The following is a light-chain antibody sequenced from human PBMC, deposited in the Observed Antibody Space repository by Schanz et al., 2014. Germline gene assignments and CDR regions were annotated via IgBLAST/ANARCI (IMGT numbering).Light chain of an antibody. V-gene: IGLV2-8*01. CDR2: EGS. CDR3: SSYGGSHNFV. Sequence: QSALTQPASVSGSPGQSITISCTGTSRDVGGYDYVSWYQQHPGEAPKLLIYEGSKRPSGVSNRFSGSKSGNTASLTVSGLQAEDEADYYCSSYGGSHNFVFGTGTKLTV. J-gene: IGLJ1*01. CDR1: SRDVGGYDY.